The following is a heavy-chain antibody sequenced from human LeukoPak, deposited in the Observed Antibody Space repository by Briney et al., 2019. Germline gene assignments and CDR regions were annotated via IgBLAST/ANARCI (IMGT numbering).Heavy chain of an antibody. D-gene: IGHD3-10*01. V-gene: IGHV3-66*01. Sequence: GGSLRLSCAASEFSVGSNYMTWVRQAPGKGLEWVSLIYSGGSTYYADSVKGRFTISRDNSKNTLYLQMNSLRAEDTAVYYCARDRAYYYGSGDVGYWGQGTLVTVSS. CDR1: EFSVGSNY. CDR2: IYSGGST. J-gene: IGHJ4*02. CDR3: ARDRAYYYGSGDVGY.